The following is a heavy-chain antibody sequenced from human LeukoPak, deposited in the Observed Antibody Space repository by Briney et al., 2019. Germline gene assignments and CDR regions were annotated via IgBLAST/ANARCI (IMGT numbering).Heavy chain of an antibody. CDR2: INHSGST. J-gene: IGHJ4*02. CDR3: ARGLSLLWFGESNFDY. CDR1: GGSFSGYY. V-gene: IGHV4-34*01. D-gene: IGHD3-10*01. Sequence: SETLSLTCAVYGGSFSGYYWCWIRQPPGKGLEWIGEINHSGSTNYNPSLKSRVTISVDTSKNQFSLKLSSVTAADTAVYYCARGLSLLWFGESNFDYWGQGTLVTVSS.